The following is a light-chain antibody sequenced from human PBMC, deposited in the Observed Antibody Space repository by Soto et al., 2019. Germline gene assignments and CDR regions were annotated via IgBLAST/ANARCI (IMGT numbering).Light chain of an antibody. Sequence: EIVMTQSPATLSVSPGERATLSCSASQSVSNNLAWYQKKPGQAPRLLIYDASTRATGIPARFSGSGSGTEFTLTISSLQSEYFAVYYCQQYTNWWTFGQGTSVEIK. CDR3: QQYTNWWT. CDR2: DAS. V-gene: IGKV3-15*01. CDR1: QSVSNN. J-gene: IGKJ1*01.